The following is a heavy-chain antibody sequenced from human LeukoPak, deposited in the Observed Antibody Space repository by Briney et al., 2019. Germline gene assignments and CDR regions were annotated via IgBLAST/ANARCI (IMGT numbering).Heavy chain of an antibody. CDR3: ASFWDDSSGYGGYYFDY. Sequence: GASVKVSCKASGGTFSSYAISWVRQAPGQGLEWMGGIIPIFGTANYAQKFQGRVTITADESTSTAYMELSSLRSEDTAVYYCASFWDDSSGYGGYYFDYWGQGTLVTVSS. CDR2: IIPIFGTA. CDR1: GGTFSSYA. D-gene: IGHD3-22*01. V-gene: IGHV1-69*13. J-gene: IGHJ4*02.